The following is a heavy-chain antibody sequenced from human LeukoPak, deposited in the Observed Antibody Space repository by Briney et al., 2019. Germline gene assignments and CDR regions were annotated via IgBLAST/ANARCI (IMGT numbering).Heavy chain of an antibody. V-gene: IGHV4-39*01. CDR2: ISYSRTA. D-gene: IGHD3-22*01. Sequence: NTSDTLSLTCTVSGGSHSNKSHYWGWIRQTPGKGLEWIGMISYSRTAYYNPSLTSRVTISVDTSKNQFSLKLTSLTAADTAVYYCAGSVYYDSSGYYWGAFDLWGQGTVVTVSS. CDR3: AGSVYYDSSGYYWGAFDL. J-gene: IGHJ3*01. CDR1: GGSHSNKSHY.